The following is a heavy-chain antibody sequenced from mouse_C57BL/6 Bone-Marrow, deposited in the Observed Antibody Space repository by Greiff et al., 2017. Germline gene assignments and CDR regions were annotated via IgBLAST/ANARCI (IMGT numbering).Heavy chain of an antibody. CDR2: IYPGSGST. CDR1: GYTFTSYW. V-gene: IGHV1-55*01. CDR3: ARRDNYVTWFAY. J-gene: IGHJ3*01. D-gene: IGHD1-3*01. Sequence: QVQLQQPGAELVKPGASVKMSCKASGYTFTSYWITWVKQRPGQGLEWIGDIYPGSGSTNYNEKFKSKATLTLDTSSSTAYMQLSSLTSEDSAVYYCARRDNYVTWFAYWGQGTLVTVSA.